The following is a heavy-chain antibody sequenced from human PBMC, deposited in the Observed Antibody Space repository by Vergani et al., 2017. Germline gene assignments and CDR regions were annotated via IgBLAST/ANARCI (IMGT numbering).Heavy chain of an antibody. CDR2: ISSSSSYI. Sequence: EVQLVESGGGLVKPGGSLRLSCAASGFTFSSYSMNWVRQAPGKGLEWVSSISSSSSYIYYADSVKGRFTISRDNAKNSLYLQMNSLRAEDTAVYYCARGGIEAAGTLDYWGQGTLVTVSS. D-gene: IGHD6-13*01. V-gene: IGHV3-21*01. CDR1: GFTFSSYS. J-gene: IGHJ4*02. CDR3: ARGGIEAAGTLDY.